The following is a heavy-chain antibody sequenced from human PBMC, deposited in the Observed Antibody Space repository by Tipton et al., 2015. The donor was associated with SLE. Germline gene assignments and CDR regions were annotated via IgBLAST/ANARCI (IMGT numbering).Heavy chain of an antibody. CDR1: GDTFSDYA. CDR3: ARDESGFSYGYDY. D-gene: IGHD5-18*01. V-gene: IGHV1-69*09. CDR2: IIPILGIA. J-gene: IGHJ4*02. Sequence: QVQLVQSGAEVKKPGSSVKVSCKASGDTFSDYAFSWVRQAPGQGLEWMGRIIPILGIANYAQKFQGRVTITADKSTSTAYMELSSLRSEDTAVYYCARDESGFSYGYDYWGQGTLVTVSS.